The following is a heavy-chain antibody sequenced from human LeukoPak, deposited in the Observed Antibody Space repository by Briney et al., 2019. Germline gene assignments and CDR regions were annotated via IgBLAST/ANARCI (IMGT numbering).Heavy chain of an antibody. CDR2: VYYTGGT. CDR3: ARGNGEQQLTGDY. D-gene: IGHD6-13*01. CDR1: GGSISSGDYY. J-gene: IGHJ4*02. Sequence: PSQTLSLTCSVSGGSISSGDYYWTWIRQPPGKGVEWIGYVYYTGGTDYNPSLRSRVTISVDTSKNQFSLKLNSVTAADTAVYYCARGNGEQQLTGDYWGQGTLVTVSS. V-gene: IGHV4-30-4*01.